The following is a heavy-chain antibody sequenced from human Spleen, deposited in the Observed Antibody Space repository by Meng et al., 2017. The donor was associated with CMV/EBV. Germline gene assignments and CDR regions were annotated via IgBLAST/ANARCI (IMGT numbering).Heavy chain of an antibody. V-gene: IGHV4-59*01. CDR3: ARYYDSSGYYYALDY. J-gene: IGHJ4*02. CDR1: GGSISSYY. D-gene: IGHD3-22*01. CDR2: IYYSGST. Sequence: SETLSLTCTVSGGSISSYYWSWIRQPPGKGLEWIGYIYYSGSTNYNPSLKSRVTISVDTSKNQFSLKLSSVTAADTAVYYCARYYDSSGYYYALDYWGQGTLVTVSS.